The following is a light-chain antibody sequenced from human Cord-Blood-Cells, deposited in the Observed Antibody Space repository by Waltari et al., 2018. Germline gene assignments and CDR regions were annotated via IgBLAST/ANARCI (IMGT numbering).Light chain of an antibody. CDR2: YVS. Sequence: QSALTQPRSVSGSPGQSVTISCTGTSSDVGGYNYVSWYQQHPGKAPNLMIYYVSKRPSGVPDRFAGSKSGNTASLTISGLQAEDEADYYFCSYAGSYSWVFGGGTKLTVL. V-gene: IGLV2-11*01. J-gene: IGLJ3*02. CDR3: CSYAGSYSWV. CDR1: SSDVGGYNY.